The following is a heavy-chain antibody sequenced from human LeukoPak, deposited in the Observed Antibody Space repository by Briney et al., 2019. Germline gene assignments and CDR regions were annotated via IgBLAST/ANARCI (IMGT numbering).Heavy chain of an antibody. J-gene: IGHJ4*02. Sequence: SETLSLTCTVSGGSISSGGYYWSWIRQHPGKGLEWIGYIYYSGSTYYNPSLKSRVTISVDTSKNQFSLKLSSVTAADTAVYYCARVKYSSSSGYSDYWGQGTLVTVSS. CDR1: GGSISSGGYY. CDR3: ARVKYSSSSGYSDY. V-gene: IGHV4-31*03. CDR2: IYYSGST. D-gene: IGHD6-6*01.